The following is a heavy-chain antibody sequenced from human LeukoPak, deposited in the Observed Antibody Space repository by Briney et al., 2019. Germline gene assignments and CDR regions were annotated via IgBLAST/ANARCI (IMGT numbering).Heavy chain of an antibody. J-gene: IGHJ5*02. V-gene: IGHV1-18*01. CDR3: ARSIAVAGTENWFDP. CDR2: ISAYNGNT. CDR1: GYTFTSYG. Sequence: ASVKVSCKASGYTFTSYGISWVRQAPGQGLEWMGWISAYNGNTNYAQKLQGRVTMTTAPSTITAYMELRSLRSDDTAVYYCARSIAVAGTENWFDPWGQGTLVTVSS. D-gene: IGHD6-19*01.